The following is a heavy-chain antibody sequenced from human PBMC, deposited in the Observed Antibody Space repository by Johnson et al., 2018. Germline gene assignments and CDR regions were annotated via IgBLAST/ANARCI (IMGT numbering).Heavy chain of an antibody. V-gene: IGHV3-73*02. Sequence: VQLQESGGGLVQPGGSLKLSCAGSGFAFSDSAVHWVRQASGKGLEWVGRIRSKSNNYATAHAAPVRDRFTVSRDDSKNTLYLQMNSLRVEETAIYFCAYYGIEMTEIFDGWGQGTTVTFSS. J-gene: IGHJ3*01. CDR2: IRSKSNNYAT. D-gene: IGHD3-16*01. CDR1: GFAFSDSA. CDR3: AYYGIEMTEIFDG.